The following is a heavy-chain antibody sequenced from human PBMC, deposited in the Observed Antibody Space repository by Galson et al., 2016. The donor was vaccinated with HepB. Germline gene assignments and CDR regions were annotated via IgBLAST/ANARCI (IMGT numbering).Heavy chain of an antibody. D-gene: IGHD1-14*01. CDR3: ASVDNRRGGEY. Sequence: SETLSLTCVVSGASISNMNWWSWVRQSPGKGLEWIGEIYHGGATNYKPSLNNRVTMSVDRSKNQFSLRLTSVTAADTAVYYCASVDNRRGGEYWGQGTLGTVSS. J-gene: IGHJ4*02. CDR1: GASISNMNW. V-gene: IGHV4-4*02. CDR2: IYHGGAT.